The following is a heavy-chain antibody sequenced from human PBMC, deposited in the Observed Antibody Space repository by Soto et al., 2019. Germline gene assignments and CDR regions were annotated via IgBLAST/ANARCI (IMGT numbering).Heavy chain of an antibody. CDR3: AKTSSSGWTDY. D-gene: IGHD6-19*01. V-gene: IGHV3-23*01. Sequence: EVQLLESGGGLVQPGGSLRLSCAASGFTFRTYAMSWVRQAPGKGLEWVSRISGSASSTYYADSVKGRFTISRDNPKNTLYLQMNSLRAEDTAVYYCAKTSSSGWTDYWGQGTLVTVSS. J-gene: IGHJ4*02. CDR1: GFTFRTYA. CDR2: ISGSASST.